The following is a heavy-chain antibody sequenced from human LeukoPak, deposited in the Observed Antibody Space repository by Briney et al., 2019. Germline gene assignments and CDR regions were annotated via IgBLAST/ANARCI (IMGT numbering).Heavy chain of an antibody. CDR2: INTDGRTI. V-gene: IGHV3-74*01. D-gene: IGHD4/OR15-4a*01. J-gene: IGHJ4*02. CDR1: GFTFSRYW. Sequence: PGRSLRLSCAASGFTFSRYWMHWVRQAPGKGLVWVSRINTDGRTITYADSVKGRFTISRDNAKNTLYLQMNSLKTEDTAVYYCTTSPLYGGFDYWGQGTLVTVSS. CDR3: TTSPLYGGFDY.